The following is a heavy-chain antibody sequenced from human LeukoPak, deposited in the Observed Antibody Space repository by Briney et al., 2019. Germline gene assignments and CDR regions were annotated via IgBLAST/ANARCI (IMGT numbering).Heavy chain of an antibody. Sequence: GGSLRLSCAASGFTFSSYAMSWVRQAPGKGLEWVSAISGSGGSTYYADSAKGRFTISRDNSKNTLYLQMNSLRAEDTAVYYCAKLLVGVVPAAIHHDDYWGQGTLVTVSS. CDR3: AKLLVGVVPAAIHHDDY. CDR2: ISGSGGST. J-gene: IGHJ4*02. V-gene: IGHV3-23*01. CDR1: GFTFSSYA. D-gene: IGHD2-2*01.